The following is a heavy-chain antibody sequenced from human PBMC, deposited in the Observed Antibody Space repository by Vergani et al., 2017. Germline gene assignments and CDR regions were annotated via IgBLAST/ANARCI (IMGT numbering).Heavy chain of an antibody. V-gene: IGHV4-59*12. D-gene: IGHD3-22*01. CDR1: GGSMSGYY. CDR2: MYHSGST. J-gene: IGHJ4*02. CDR3: ARMGGYDEGDAFRIGYFDS. Sequence: QVRLQESGPGLVKPSETLSLTCSVSGGSMSGYYWSWIRQPPGKKLEWIGYMYHSGSTNYNPSLETRVTISGDTSKNQFSLKLNSVTAADTAMYYCARMGGYDEGDAFRIGYFDSWGPGILVTVSS.